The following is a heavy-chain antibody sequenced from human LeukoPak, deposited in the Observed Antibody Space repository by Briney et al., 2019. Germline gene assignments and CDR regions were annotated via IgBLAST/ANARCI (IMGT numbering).Heavy chain of an antibody. J-gene: IGHJ6*02. V-gene: IGHV4-4*07. CDR3: ARENGGSYYYYYYGMDV. CDR1: GGSISSYY. CDR2: IYTSGST. D-gene: IGHD2-15*01. Sequence: SETLSLTCTVSGGSISSYYWSWIRQPAGKGLEWIGRIYTSGSTNYNPSLKSRVTMSVDTSKNQFFLKLSSVTAADTAVYYCARENGGSYYYYYYGMDVWGQGTTVTVSS.